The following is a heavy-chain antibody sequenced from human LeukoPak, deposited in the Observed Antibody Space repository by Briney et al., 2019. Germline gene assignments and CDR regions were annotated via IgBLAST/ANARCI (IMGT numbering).Heavy chain of an antibody. V-gene: IGHV1-18*01. Sequence: ASVKVSCKASGGTFSSYAISWVRQAPGQGLEWMGWISAYNGNTNYAQKLQGRVTMTTDTSTSTAYMELRSLRSDDTAVYYCARPNSILWWFFDYWGQGTLVTVSS. CDR3: ARPNSILWWFFDY. CDR1: GGTFSSYA. J-gene: IGHJ4*02. CDR2: ISAYNGNT. D-gene: IGHD2-21*01.